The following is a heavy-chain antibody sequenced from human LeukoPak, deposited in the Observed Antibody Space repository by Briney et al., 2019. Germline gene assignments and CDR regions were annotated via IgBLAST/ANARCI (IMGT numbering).Heavy chain of an antibody. CDR2: IIPILGIA. CDR1: GGTFSSYA. CDR3: ASEITMVRGVIIGFDP. Sequence: SVKVSCKASGGTFSSYAISWVRQAPGQGLEWMGRIIPILGIANYAQKFQGRVTITADKSTSTAYMELSSLRSEDTAVYYCASEITMVRGVIIGFDPWGQGTLVTVSS. D-gene: IGHD3-10*01. V-gene: IGHV1-69*04. J-gene: IGHJ5*02.